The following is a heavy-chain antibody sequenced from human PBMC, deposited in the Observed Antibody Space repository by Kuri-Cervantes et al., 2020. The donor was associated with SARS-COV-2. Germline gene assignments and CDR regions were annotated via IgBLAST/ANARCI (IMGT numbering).Heavy chain of an antibody. D-gene: IGHD4-17*01. CDR1: GFTFSSYG. CDR2: IWYDGSNK. V-gene: IGHV3-33*01. Sequence: GGSLRLSCAASGFTFSSYGMHWVRQAPGEGLEWVAVIWYDGSNKYYADSVKGRFTISRDNSKNTLYLQMNSLRAEDTAVYYCAREFTVLSRNYGDYDYYYYYGMDVWGQGTTVTVSS. J-gene: IGHJ6*02. CDR3: AREFTVLSRNYGDYDYYYYYGMDV.